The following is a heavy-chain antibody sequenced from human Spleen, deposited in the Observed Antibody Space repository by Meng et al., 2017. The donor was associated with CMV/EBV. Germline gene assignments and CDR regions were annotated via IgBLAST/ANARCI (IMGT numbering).Heavy chain of an antibody. CDR1: GFSFSSYE. CDR2: FSLSGRTI. CDR3: ARTVAGLVSYGLDV. V-gene: IGHV3-48*03. Sequence: GESLKISCAASGFSFSSYEMNWVRQAPGKGLEWVSSFSLSGRTIYYADSVKGRFTISRDNAKKSLYLQMNSLRAEDTAVYYCARTVAGLVSYGLDVWGQGTTVTVSS. D-gene: IGHD6-19*01. J-gene: IGHJ6*02.